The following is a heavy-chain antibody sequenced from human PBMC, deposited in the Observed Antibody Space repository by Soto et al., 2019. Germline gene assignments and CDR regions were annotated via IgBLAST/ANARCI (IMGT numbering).Heavy chain of an antibody. J-gene: IGHJ6*02. CDR1: GDPISSSKW. V-gene: IGHV4-4*02. CDR3: ARLNRDYYYYGMDV. CDR2: IDQNGIT. Sequence: SETLSLTCAVSGDPISSSKWWTWVRQTPGKGLEWIGKIDQNGITNYNPSLESRVTILKDNSKNQLSLKLTSVTAVDSTVYYCARLNRDYYYYGMDVWGQGATVTAP.